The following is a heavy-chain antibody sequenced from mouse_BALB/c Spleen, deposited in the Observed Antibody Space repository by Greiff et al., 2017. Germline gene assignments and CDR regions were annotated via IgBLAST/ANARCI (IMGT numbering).Heavy chain of an antibody. CDR3: ARDPGAY. J-gene: IGHJ3*01. V-gene: IGHV1-87*01. CDR2: IYPGDGDT. CDR1: GYTFTSYW. Sequence: VQLQQSGAELARPGASVKLSCKASGYTFTSYWMQWVKQRPGQGLEWIGAIYPGDGDTRYTQKFKGKATLTADKSSSTAYMQLSSLASEDSAVYYCARDPGAYWGQGTLVTVSA.